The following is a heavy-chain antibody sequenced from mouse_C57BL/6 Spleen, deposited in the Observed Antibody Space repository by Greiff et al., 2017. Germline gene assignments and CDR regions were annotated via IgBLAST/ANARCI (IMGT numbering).Heavy chain of an antibody. J-gene: IGHJ4*01. CDR2: INPSSGYT. Sequence: QVHVKQSGAELAKPGASVKLSCKASGYTFTSYWMHWVKQRPGQGLEWIGYINPSSGYTKYNQKFKDKATLTADKSSSTAYMQLSSLTYEDSAVYYCARRIYDYDGGNAMDYWGQGTSVTVSS. CDR3: ARRIYDYDGGNAMDY. D-gene: IGHD2-4*01. V-gene: IGHV1-7*01. CDR1: GYTFTSYW.